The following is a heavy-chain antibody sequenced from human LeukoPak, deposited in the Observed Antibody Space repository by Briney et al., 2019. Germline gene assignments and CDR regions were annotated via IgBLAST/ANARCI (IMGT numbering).Heavy chain of an antibody. Sequence: EASVKVSCKASGYTFTSYYMHWVRQAPGQGLEWMGRINSSGGSTTYAQKLQGRVTMTTDTSTSTAYMELRSLRSDDTAVYYCARVAYGGNLYYFDYWGQGTLVTVSS. J-gene: IGHJ4*02. CDR3: ARVAYGGNLYYFDY. CDR1: GYTFTSYY. CDR2: INSSGGST. V-gene: IGHV1-46*01. D-gene: IGHD4-23*01.